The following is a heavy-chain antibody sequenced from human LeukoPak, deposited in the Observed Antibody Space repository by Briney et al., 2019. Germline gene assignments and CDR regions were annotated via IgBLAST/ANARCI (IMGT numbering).Heavy chain of an antibody. CDR3: ARFPFQEMAAFDI. CDR2: IIPIFGTA. D-gene: IGHD5-24*01. V-gene: IGHV1-69*01. J-gene: IGHJ3*02. CDR1: GGTFSSYA. Sequence: SVKVSCKASGGTFSSYAISWVRQAPGQGLEWVGGIIPIFGTANYAQKFQGRVTITADESTSTAYMELSSLRSEDTAVYYCARFPFQEMAAFDIWGQGTMVTVCS.